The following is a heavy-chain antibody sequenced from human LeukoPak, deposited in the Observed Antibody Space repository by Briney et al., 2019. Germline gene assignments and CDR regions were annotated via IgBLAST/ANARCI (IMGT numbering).Heavy chain of an antibody. V-gene: IGHV3-11*01. CDR2: ISSSGSTI. CDR1: GFTFSDYY. D-gene: IGHD2-2*01. CDR3: ARDNGIVVVPAAIFDY. Sequence: GGSLSLSCAASGFTFSDYYMSWIRQAPGKGLEWVSYISSSGSTIYYADSVKGRFTISRDNAKNSLYLQMNSLRAEDTAVYYCARDNGIVVVPAAIFDYWGQGTLVTVSS. J-gene: IGHJ4*02.